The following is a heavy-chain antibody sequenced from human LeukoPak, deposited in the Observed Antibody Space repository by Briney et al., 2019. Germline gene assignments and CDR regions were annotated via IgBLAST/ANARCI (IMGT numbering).Heavy chain of an antibody. CDR2: IYPGDSGT. V-gene: IGHV5-51*01. D-gene: IGHD2-15*01. CDR3: ARPRDCSGGSCPFDY. CDR1: GYSFTSYW. J-gene: IGHJ4*02. Sequence: GESLQISCKGSGYSFTSYWIGWVRQMPGKGLEWMGIIYPGDSGTRYSPSFQGPVTPSAGQSISTAYLQSSSLTASHPARYYGARPRDCSGGSCPFDYWGQGTLVTVSS.